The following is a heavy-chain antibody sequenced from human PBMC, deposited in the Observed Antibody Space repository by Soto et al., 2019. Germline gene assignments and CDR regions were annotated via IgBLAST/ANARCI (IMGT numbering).Heavy chain of an antibody. Sequence: QVQLVQSGAEVKKPGASVKVSCKASGYTFTGYYMHWVRQAPGQGLEWMGWINPNSGGTNYAQKFQGWVTMTRDTSISTAYMELSRLRSDDTAVYYCAIVRGSSSWSDAFDIWGQGTMVTVSS. V-gene: IGHV1-2*04. D-gene: IGHD6-13*01. CDR3: AIVRGSSSWSDAFDI. J-gene: IGHJ3*02. CDR2: INPNSGGT. CDR1: GYTFTGYY.